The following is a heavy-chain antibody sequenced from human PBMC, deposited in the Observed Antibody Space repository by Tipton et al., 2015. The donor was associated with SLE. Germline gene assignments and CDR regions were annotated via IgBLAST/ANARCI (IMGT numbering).Heavy chain of an antibody. CDR3: ARELYGYAFDI. D-gene: IGHD2-15*01. V-gene: IGHV3-21*01. J-gene: IGHJ3*02. Sequence: SLRLSCAASGFTFSSYSMNWVRQDPGKGLEWVSSISSSSSYIYYADSVKGRFTISRDNAKNSLYLQMNSLRAEDTAVYYCARELYGYAFDIWGQGTMVTVSS. CDR1: GFTFSSYS. CDR2: ISSSSSYI.